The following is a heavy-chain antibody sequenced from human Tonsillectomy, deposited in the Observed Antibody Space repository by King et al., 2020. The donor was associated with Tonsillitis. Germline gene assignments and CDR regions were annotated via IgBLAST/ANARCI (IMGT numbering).Heavy chain of an antibody. CDR1: GFTFSNYA. Sequence: DVQLVESGGGLVQPGGSLRLSCAASGFTFSNYAMSWVRQAPGKGLEWVSVISGSGGSTYYADSVKGRFTISRDNSKNTLYLQMNSLRAEDTALYYCAKDPSFAHSGALFDYWGQGTLVTVSS. CDR3: AKDPSFAHSGALFDY. J-gene: IGHJ4*02. V-gene: IGHV3-23*04. D-gene: IGHD2-15*01. CDR2: ISGSGGST.